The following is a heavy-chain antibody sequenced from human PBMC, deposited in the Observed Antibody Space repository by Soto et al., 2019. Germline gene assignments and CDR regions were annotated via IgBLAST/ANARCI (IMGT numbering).Heavy chain of an antibody. CDR2: ICDSSTPI. CDR1: GFTLSSRS. CDR3: ASGELDRTIDY. Sequence: GGSLRLSCAASGFTLSSRSMNWVRHAPGKELEGVACICDSSTPIYYADSVKVRFTISRDNAKKAVYLQMNSLRDEDTAVYYCASGELDRTIDYWGQGT. V-gene: IGHV3-48*02. D-gene: IGHD1-1*01. J-gene: IGHJ4*02.